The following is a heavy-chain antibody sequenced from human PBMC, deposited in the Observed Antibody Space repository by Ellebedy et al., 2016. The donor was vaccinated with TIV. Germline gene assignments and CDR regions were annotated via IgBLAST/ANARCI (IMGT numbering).Heavy chain of an antibody. V-gene: IGHV3-53*01. CDR2: IYTNGAT. Sequence: PGGSLRLSCAASGFTVGSKYMTWVRQAQGKGLEWVSIIYTNGATYYAYSVKGRFTISRDLSKYTLYIQMNSLSAEDTAVYYCARDPGPYSSSWYSPYHYYYGMDVWGQGTTVTVSS. J-gene: IGHJ6*02. CDR3: ARDPGPYSSSWYSPYHYYYGMDV. D-gene: IGHD6-13*01. CDR1: GFTVGSKY.